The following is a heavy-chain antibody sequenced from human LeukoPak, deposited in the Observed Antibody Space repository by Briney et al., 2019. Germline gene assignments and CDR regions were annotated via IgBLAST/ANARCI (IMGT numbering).Heavy chain of an antibody. CDR1: GGSISSSSYY. V-gene: IGHV3-11*04. CDR2: ISSSGSTI. CDR3: ASGVTIFGVVRFDY. J-gene: IGHJ4*02. Sequence: LSLTCTVSGGSISSSSYYWGWIRQAPGKGLEWVSYISSSGSTIYYADSVKGRFTISRYNAKNSLYLQMNSLKAEDTAVYYCASGVTIFGVVRFDYWGQGTLVTVSS. D-gene: IGHD3-3*01.